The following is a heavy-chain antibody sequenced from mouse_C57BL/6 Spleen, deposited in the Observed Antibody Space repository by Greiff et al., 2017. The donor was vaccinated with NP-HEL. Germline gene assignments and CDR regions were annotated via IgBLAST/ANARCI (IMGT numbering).Heavy chain of an antibody. V-gene: IGHV3-6*01. CDR2: ISYDGSN. J-gene: IGHJ4*01. CDR1: GYSITSGYY. Sequence: DVKLVESGPGLVKPSQSLSLTCSVTGYSITSGYYWNWIRQFPGNKLEWMGYISYDGSNNYNPSLKNRISITRDTSKNQFFLKLNSVTTEDTATYYCARGGDYEGYAMDYWGQGTSVTVSS. CDR3: ARGGDYEGYAMDY. D-gene: IGHD2-4*01.